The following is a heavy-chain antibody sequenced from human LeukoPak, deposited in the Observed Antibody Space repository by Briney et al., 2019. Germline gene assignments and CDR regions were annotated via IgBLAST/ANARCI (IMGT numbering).Heavy chain of an antibody. CDR2: IIPIFGTA. V-gene: IGHV1-69*13. J-gene: IGHJ4*02. CDR3: ARPYDSSGHFDY. CDR1: GGTFSSYA. D-gene: IGHD3-22*01. Sequence: ASVKVSCKASGGTFSSYAISWVRQAPGQGLEWMGGIIPIFGTANYAQKFQGRVTITADESTSTAYMELSSLRSEDTAVYYCARPYDSSGHFDYWGQGTLVTVSS.